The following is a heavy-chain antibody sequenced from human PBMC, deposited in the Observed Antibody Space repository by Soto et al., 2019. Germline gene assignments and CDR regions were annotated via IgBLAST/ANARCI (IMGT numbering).Heavy chain of an antibody. V-gene: IGHV1-3*01. Sequence: RQETKQRLEWMGWINAGNGNTKYSQNFQGRVTITRDASASTAYMELSSLRSQDTAVYYCATSTIDTSTWKQYFYGMDVWDQGSTVTVSS. J-gene: IGHJ6*02. D-gene: IGHD6-13*01. CDR2: INAGNGNT. CDR3: ATSTIDTSTWKQYFYGMDV.